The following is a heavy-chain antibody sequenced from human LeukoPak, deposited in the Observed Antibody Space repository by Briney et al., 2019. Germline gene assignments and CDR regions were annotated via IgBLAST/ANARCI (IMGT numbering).Heavy chain of an antibody. CDR2: IIPIFGTA. V-gene: IGHV1-69*05. CDR1: GGTFSSYA. CDR3: ARDRWEYCSSTSCYNYYYYYMDV. D-gene: IGHD2-2*02. J-gene: IGHJ6*03. Sequence: SVKVSCKASGGTFSSYAISWVRQAPGQGLEWMGGIIPIFGTANYAQKFQGRVTITTDESTRTAYMELSSLRSEDTAVYYCARDRWEYCSSTSCYNYYYYYMDVWGKGTTVTVSS.